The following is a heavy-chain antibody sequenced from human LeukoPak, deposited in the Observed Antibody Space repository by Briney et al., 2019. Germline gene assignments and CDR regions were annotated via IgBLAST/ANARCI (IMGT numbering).Heavy chain of an antibody. Sequence: SETLSLTCTVSLDSTTSNFWSLVRQPPGKGLEWIGEVHRSGSPNYNPSLQSRVTISVDRSSNQIVLQLSSVTAADTTVYYCAKEMLGGFNPGAYWGQGTLVTVSS. J-gene: IGHJ4*02. CDR3: AKEMLGGFNPGAY. CDR2: VHRSGSP. CDR1: LDSTTSNF. V-gene: IGHV4-4*02. D-gene: IGHD1-14*01.